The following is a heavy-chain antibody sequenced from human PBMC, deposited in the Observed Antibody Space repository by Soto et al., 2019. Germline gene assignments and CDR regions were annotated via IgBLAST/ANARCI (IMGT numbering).Heavy chain of an antibody. CDR2: IYHSGST. CDR3: ARGPYYDFWSGWHYGMDV. J-gene: IGHJ6*02. V-gene: IGHV4-30-2*01. Sequence: SETLSLTCAVSGGSLSSGGYSWSWIRQPPGKGLEWIGYIYHSGSTYYNPSLKSRVTISVDRSKNQFSLKLSSVTAADTAVYYCARGPYYDFWSGWHYGMDVWGQGTMVTVSS. CDR1: GGSLSSGGYS. D-gene: IGHD3-3*01.